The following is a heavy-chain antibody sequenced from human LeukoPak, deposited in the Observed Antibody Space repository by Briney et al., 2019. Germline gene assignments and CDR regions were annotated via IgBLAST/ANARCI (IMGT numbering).Heavy chain of an antibody. V-gene: IGHV3-33*01. CDR2: IWYDGSYK. J-gene: IGHJ4*02. Sequence: GGSLRLSCAASGFTFSSYGMHWVRQAPGKGLEWVAVIWYDGSYKYYADSVKGRFTVSRDNSKKTVYLQMNSLGAEDTAVYYCAGGDDHFDSSGYYYYFDYWGQGTLVTVSS. CDR3: AGGDDHFDSSGYYYYFDY. D-gene: IGHD3-22*01. CDR1: GFTFSSYG.